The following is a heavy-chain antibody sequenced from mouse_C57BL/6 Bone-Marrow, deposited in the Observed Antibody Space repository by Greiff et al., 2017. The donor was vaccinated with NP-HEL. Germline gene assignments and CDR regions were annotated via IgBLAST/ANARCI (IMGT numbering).Heavy chain of an antibody. V-gene: IGHV1-69*01. D-gene: IGHD3-1*01. CDR2: IDPSDSYT. CDR1: GFNIKDDY. Sequence: VQLQQSGAELVRPGASVKLSCTASGFNIKDDYMHWVKQRPGQGLEWIGEIDPSDSYTNYNQKFKGKSTLTVDKSSSTAYMQLSSLTSEDSAVYYCAREGYYYYAMDYWGQGTSVTVSS. J-gene: IGHJ4*01. CDR3: AREGYYYYAMDY.